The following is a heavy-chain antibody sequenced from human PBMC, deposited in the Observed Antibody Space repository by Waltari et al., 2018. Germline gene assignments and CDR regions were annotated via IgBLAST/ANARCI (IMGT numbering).Heavy chain of an antibody. CDR3: ARVRYYYYSGMDV. Sequence: QVQLVESGGGVVQPGGSLRLSCTASGFIFSAYTMHWVRQTPGKGLEWVANISYNGDKKYYADSVKGRFTISRDNPRNTLYLQMSSLRAEDTAVYYCARVRYYYYSGMDVWGQGTTVTVSS. CDR2: ISYNGDKK. CDR1: GFIFSAYT. V-gene: IGHV3-30-3*01. J-gene: IGHJ6*02.